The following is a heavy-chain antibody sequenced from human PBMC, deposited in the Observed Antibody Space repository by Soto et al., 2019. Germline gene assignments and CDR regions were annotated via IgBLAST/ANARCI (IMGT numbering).Heavy chain of an antibody. CDR1: GGSISSSSYY. CDR3: ARDTPLISN. D-gene: IGHD2-8*01. J-gene: IGHJ4*02. CDR2: IYYSGST. Sequence: SETLSLTCTVSGGSISSSSYYWGWIRQPPGKGLEWIGSIYYSGSTYYNPSLKSRVTISVDTSKNQFSLKLSSVTAADTAVYYCARDTPLISNWGQGTLVTVSS. V-gene: IGHV4-39*07.